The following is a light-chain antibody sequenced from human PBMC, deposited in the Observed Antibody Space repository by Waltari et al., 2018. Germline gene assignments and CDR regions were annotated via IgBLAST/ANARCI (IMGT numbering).Light chain of an antibody. V-gene: IGKV3-15*01. J-gene: IGKJ1*01. Sequence: ETVMTQSPATLSVSPGESATLSCRASQSVSTNLAWYQQKPGQSPRLLIYGAYTRATGIPARFSGSGSATEFTLTISSLQSEDFAVYYCQHYNNWPRTFGQGTKVEIK. CDR3: QHYNNWPRT. CDR1: QSVSTN. CDR2: GAY.